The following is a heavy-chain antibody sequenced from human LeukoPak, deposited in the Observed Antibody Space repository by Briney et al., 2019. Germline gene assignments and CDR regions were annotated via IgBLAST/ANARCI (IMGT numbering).Heavy chain of an antibody. D-gene: IGHD6-19*01. V-gene: IGHV4-61*02. CDR2: IYTSGST. J-gene: IGHJ4*02. CDR3: ARAGYSSGWYGGYYFDY. CDR1: GGSISSSSYY. Sequence: SETLSLTCTVSGGSISSSSYYWGWIRQPPGKGLEWIGRIYTSGSTNYNPSLKSRVTISVDTSKNQFSLKLSSVTAADTAVYYCARAGYSSGWYGGYYFDYWGQGTLVTVSS.